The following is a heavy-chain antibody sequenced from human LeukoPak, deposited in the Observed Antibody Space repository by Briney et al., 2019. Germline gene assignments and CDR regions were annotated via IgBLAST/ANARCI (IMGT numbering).Heavy chain of an antibody. D-gene: IGHD6-13*01. CDR3: TATYSTSWYGAFDI. J-gene: IGHJ3*02. CDR2: IKSKTDGGTT. Sequence: GGSLRLSCAASGFTFSNAWMSWVRQAPGKGLEWVGRIKSKTDGGTTDYAAPVKGRFTISRDDSKNTLYLQMNSLKTEDTAVYYCTATYSTSWYGAFDIWGQGTMVTVSS. V-gene: IGHV3-15*01. CDR1: GFTFSNAW.